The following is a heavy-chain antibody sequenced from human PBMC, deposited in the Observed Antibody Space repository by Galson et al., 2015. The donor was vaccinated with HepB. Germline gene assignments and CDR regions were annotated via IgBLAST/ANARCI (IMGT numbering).Heavy chain of an antibody. CDR2: ISSSGTT. Sequence: ETLSLTCTVSGGSITVSGDSSSSSSYFWGWIRQSPGKGLEWLGSISSSGTTYYNPFLNSRVTISVDTSKNQFSLKLRSVTAADTAMYYCATRENTIFGIVIGFDPWGQGTLVTVAS. V-gene: IGHV4-39*01. D-gene: IGHD3-3*01. J-gene: IGHJ5*02. CDR1: GGSITVSGDSSSSSSYF. CDR3: ATRENTIFGIVIGFDP.